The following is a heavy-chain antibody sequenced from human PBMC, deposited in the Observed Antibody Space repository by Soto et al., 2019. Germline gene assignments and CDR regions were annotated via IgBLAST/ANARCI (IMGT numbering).Heavy chain of an antibody. CDR2: IKPSGGIT. CDR1: GGTFSSYT. Sequence: SCKASGGTFSSYTISWVRQASGQGLEWMGIIKPSGGITNYAQKFQGRVTMTRDNSTSTVYMELSSLRSVDTAVYYCARETDIVLMLFDYWGQGTLVTVSS. CDR3: ARETDIVLMLFDY. D-gene: IGHD2-8*01. V-gene: IGHV1-46*03. J-gene: IGHJ4*02.